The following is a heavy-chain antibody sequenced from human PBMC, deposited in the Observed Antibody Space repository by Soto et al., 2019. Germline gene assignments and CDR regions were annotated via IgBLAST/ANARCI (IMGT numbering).Heavy chain of an antibody. Sequence: GGSLRLSCAASGFTFSSYGMHWVRQAPGKGLEWVAVIWYDGSNKYYADSVKGRFTISRDNSKNTLYLQMNSLRAEDTAVYYCAREEQQLVHFGFDYWGQGTLVTVSS. D-gene: IGHD6-13*01. CDR1: GFTFSSYG. J-gene: IGHJ4*02. CDR2: IWYDGSNK. CDR3: AREEQQLVHFGFDY. V-gene: IGHV3-33*01.